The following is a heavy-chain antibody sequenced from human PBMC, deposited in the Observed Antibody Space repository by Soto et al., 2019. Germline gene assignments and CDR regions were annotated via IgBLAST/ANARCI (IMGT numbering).Heavy chain of an antibody. CDR2: ISPSGRTI. D-gene: IGHD5-12*01. Sequence: EVQLVESGGGLVQPGGSLRFSCAAPGFTLGSHGMIWVRQAQGRGRGWVSYISPSGRTIYTAESMRGRFTISRDNDKNSLSLQMSGLRDDDTAVYHCARVRGPTVATMYFDNWGQGTLVTVSS. V-gene: IGHV3-48*02. CDR1: GFTLGSHG. J-gene: IGHJ4*02. CDR3: ARVRGPTVATMYFDN.